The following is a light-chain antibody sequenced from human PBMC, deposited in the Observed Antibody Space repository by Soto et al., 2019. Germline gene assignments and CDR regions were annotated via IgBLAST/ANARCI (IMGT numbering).Light chain of an antibody. J-gene: IGKJ1*01. CDR1: ESLFYSYNNYNY. Sequence: ILMSHTPESLAVPRGERASINCKSSESLFYSYNNYNYLAWYQQIPGQPPKVLIYWAPTRASGVPDRFSGSGSGTEFTLTISSLQAEDVAVYYCQEYLNSLPAFGQGTKVDIK. V-gene: IGKV4-1*01. CDR2: WAP. CDR3: QEYLNSLPA.